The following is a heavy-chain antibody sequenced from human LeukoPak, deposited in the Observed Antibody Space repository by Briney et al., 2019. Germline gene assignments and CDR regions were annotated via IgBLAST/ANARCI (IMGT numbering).Heavy chain of an antibody. Sequence: ASVKVSCKASGGTFSSYAISWVRQAPGQGLEWMGWISAYNGNTNYAQKLQGRVTMTTDTSTSTAYMELRSLRSDDTAVYYCARDEVTVSGSYTDYWGQGTLVTVSS. J-gene: IGHJ4*02. CDR2: ISAYNGNT. CDR1: GGTFSSYA. CDR3: ARDEVTVSGSYTDY. D-gene: IGHD1-26*01. V-gene: IGHV1-18*01.